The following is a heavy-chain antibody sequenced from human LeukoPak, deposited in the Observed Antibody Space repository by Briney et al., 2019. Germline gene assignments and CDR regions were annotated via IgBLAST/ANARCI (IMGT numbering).Heavy chain of an antibody. D-gene: IGHD1-14*01. CDR2: ISATGYTT. CDR3: ARGGGHHHFDY. CDR1: GFTFRNYA. J-gene: IGHJ4*02. V-gene: IGHV3-23*01. Sequence: GGSLRLSCAASGFTFRNYAMSWVRQAPGKGLEWVSAISATGYTTYYADSVKGRFTISTDNSKSTVYLQMNSLRAEDTAVYYCARGGGHHHFDYWGQGTLVTVSS.